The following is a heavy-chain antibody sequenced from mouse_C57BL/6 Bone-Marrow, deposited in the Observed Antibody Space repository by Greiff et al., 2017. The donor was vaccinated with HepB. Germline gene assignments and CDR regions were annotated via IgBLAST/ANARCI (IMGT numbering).Heavy chain of an antibody. CDR2: ISNGGGST. V-gene: IGHV5-12*01. CDR3: ARQITTVVAHWYFDV. J-gene: IGHJ1*03. CDR1: GFTFSDYY. Sequence: EVKLVESGGGLVQPGGSLKLSCAASGFTFSDYYMYWVRQTPEKRLEWVAYISNGGGSTYYPDTVKGRFTISRDNAKNTLYQQMSRLKSEDTAMYYCARQITTVVAHWYFDVWGTGTTVTVSS. D-gene: IGHD1-1*01.